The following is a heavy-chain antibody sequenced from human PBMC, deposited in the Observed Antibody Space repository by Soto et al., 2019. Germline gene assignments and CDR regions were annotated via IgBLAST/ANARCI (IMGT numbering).Heavy chain of an antibody. CDR2: IHSSGSS. D-gene: IGHD3-16*01. J-gene: IGHJ4*02. Sequence: QVHLQESGPGLVKPSETLSLTCTVSGGSISGFHWSWIRQPPGKGLEWFGYIHSSGSSNYNPSLESRVTMSVDISKNQFYLKLSSVTAADTAVYYCARYMRDAGTFYFDYWGQGTLVTASS. CDR1: GGSISGFH. V-gene: IGHV4-59*01. CDR3: ARYMRDAGTFYFDY.